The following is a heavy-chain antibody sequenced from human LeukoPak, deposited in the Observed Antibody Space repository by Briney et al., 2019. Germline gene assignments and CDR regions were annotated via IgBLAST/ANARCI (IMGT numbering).Heavy chain of an antibody. D-gene: IGHD3-3*01. V-gene: IGHV3-21*01. Sequence: GGSLRLSCAASGFTFSSYSMNWVGQAPGKGLEWVSSISSSSYIYYADSVKGRFTISRDNAKNSLYLQMNSLRAEDTAVYYCARGPYYDFWSGYYLNWFDPWGQGTLVTVSS. J-gene: IGHJ5*02. CDR2: ISSSSYI. CDR1: GFTFSSYS. CDR3: ARGPYYDFWSGYYLNWFDP.